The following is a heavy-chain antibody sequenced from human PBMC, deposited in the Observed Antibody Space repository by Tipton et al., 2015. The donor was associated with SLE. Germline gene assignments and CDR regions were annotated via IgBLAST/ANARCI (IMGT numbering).Heavy chain of an antibody. D-gene: IGHD6-19*01. J-gene: IGHJ4*02. CDR3: AREPMAGNFDY. V-gene: IGHV4-61*09. CDR2: IYTSGST. CDR1: GGSISSGSYY. Sequence: TLSLTCTVSGGSISSGSYYWSWIRQPAGKGLEWIGYIYTSGSTNYNPSLKSRVTISVDTSKNQFSLKLSSVTAADTAVYYCAREPMAGNFDYWGQGTLVTVSS.